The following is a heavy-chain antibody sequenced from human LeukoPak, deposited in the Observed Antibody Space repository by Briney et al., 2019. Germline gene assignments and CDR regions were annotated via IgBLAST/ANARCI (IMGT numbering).Heavy chain of an antibody. D-gene: IGHD3-10*01. J-gene: IGHJ4*02. CDR2: MYSDGST. CDR1: GLTVSSKY. Sequence: GGSPRLSCAASGLTVSSKYMSWVRQAPGKGLEWVSIMYSDGSTYYADSVKGRFTISRDNSKNTLYLQMNSLSAEDTAVYYCARDQVRDVHWGQGTLVTVSS. CDR3: ARDQVRDVH. V-gene: IGHV3-53*01.